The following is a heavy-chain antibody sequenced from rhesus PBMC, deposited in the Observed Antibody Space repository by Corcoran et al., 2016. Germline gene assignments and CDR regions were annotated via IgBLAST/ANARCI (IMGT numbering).Heavy chain of an antibody. CDR3: ARFDG. Sequence: EVHMAESGGGLVQPGGSLRLSCEGSGFIFNVYWLYWVRQAPGKGLEWVTRISEDGKTISEAESVKGRFTISRENAKNSLYLEMNSLRPEDTAVYYCARFDGWGPGVLVTVSS. V-gene: IGHV3-119*01. CDR2: ISEDGKTI. CDR1: GFIFNVYW. J-gene: IGHJ5-1*01.